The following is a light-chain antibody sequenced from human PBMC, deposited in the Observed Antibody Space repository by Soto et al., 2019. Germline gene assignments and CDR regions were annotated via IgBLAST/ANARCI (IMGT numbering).Light chain of an antibody. J-gene: IGLJ1*01. CDR3: SSYAGNNKYV. CDR1: SSDVGGYNY. Sequence: QSALTQPPSASGSLGQSVTISCTGTSSDVGGYNYVSWYQQHPGKAPKLMISEVSKRPSGVPDRFSGPKSGNAASLTVSGLQAEDEADYYCSSYAGNNKYVFGAGTKVTVL. V-gene: IGLV2-8*01. CDR2: EVS.